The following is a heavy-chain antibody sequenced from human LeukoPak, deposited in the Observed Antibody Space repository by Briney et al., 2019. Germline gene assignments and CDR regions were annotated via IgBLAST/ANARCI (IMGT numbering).Heavy chain of an antibody. CDR3: ARTRRLQFYLNDY. V-gene: IGHV1-69*13. CDR2: IIPIFGTA. J-gene: IGHJ4*02. CDR1: GYTFTSYY. D-gene: IGHD5-24*01. Sequence: ASVKVSCKASGYTFTSYYMHWVRQAPGQGLEWMGGIIPIFGTANYAQKFQGRVTITADESTSTAYMELSSLRSEDTAVYYCARTRRLQFYLNDYWGQGTLVTVSS.